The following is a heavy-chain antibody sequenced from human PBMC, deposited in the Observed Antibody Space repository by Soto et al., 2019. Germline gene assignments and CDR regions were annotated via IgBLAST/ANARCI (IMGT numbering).Heavy chain of an antibody. CDR3: ARDRDGYRYGSTIDY. CDR1: GFTFSSYG. J-gene: IGHJ4*02. CDR2: IWYDGSNK. D-gene: IGHD5-18*01. V-gene: IGHV3-33*01. Sequence: QVQLVESGGGVVQPGRSLRLSCAASGFTFSSYGMHWVRQAPGKGLEWVAVIWYDGSNKYYADSVKGRFTISRGNSKNTLYLQMNSLRAEDTAVYYCARDRDGYRYGSTIDYWGQGTLVTVSS.